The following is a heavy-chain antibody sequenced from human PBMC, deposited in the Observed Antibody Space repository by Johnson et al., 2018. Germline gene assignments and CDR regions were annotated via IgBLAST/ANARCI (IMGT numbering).Heavy chain of an antibody. Sequence: QVQLVESGGGVVQPGRSLRLSCAASGFTFSSYGMHWVRQTPGQGLAWVAVISYDGSDEYYADSVKGRFIISRDNSKNTLYLQMNSRRAEDTAVYYLAKDVYRRLLSNYYYYGMDVWGQGTTVTVSS. D-gene: IGHD5-12*01. CDR2: ISYDGSDE. V-gene: IGHV3-30*18. CDR1: GFTFSSYG. J-gene: IGHJ6*02. CDR3: AKDVYRRLLSNYYYYGMDV.